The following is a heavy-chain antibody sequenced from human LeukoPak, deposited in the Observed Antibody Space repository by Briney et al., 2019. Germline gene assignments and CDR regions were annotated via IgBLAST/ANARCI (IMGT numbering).Heavy chain of an antibody. Sequence: GGSLRLSCAASGFTFSNYAMSWVRQAPGKGLEWVSAISGSDGSTTYADSVKGRFTISRDNAKNTQYLQMNSLRAEDTAVYYCVRERSGWLFDYWGQGTLVTVSS. CDR3: VRERSGWLFDY. V-gene: IGHV3-23*01. CDR1: GFTFSNYA. CDR2: ISGSDGST. D-gene: IGHD6-19*01. J-gene: IGHJ4*02.